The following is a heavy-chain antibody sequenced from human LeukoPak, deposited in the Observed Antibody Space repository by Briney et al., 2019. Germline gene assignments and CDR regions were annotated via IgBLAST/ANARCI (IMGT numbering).Heavy chain of an antibody. CDR3: ARDQGIVATIKVVSYFDY. CDR2: ISYDGSNK. CDR1: GFTFSSYA. V-gene: IGHV3-30-3*01. D-gene: IGHD5-12*01. J-gene: IGHJ4*02. Sequence: PGGSLRLSCAASGFTFSSYAMHWVRQAPGKGLEWVAVISYDGSNKYYADSVRGRFTISRDNSKNTLCLQMNSLRAEDTAVYYCARDQGIVATIKVVSYFDYWGQGTLVTVSS.